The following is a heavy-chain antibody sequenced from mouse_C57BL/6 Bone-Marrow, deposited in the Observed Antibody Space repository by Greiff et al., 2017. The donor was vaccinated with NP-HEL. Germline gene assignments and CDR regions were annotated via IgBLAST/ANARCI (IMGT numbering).Heavy chain of an antibody. CDR3: AREGDYYGSSYTAWFAY. Sequence: QVQLQQPGAELVMPGASVKLSCKASGYTFTSYWMHWVKQRPGQGLEWIGEIDPSDSYTNYNQKFKGKSTLTVDKSSSTAYMQLSSLTSEYSAVYYCAREGDYYGSSYTAWFAYWGQGTLVTVSA. CDR1: GYTFTSYW. J-gene: IGHJ3*01. CDR2: IDPSDSYT. D-gene: IGHD1-1*01. V-gene: IGHV1-69*01.